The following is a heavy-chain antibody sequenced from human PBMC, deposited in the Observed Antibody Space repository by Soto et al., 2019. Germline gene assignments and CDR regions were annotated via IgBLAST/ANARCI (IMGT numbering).Heavy chain of an antibody. D-gene: IGHD6-13*01. CDR3: ARAQDPYSSSLYGGIRSYYYRMDV. V-gene: IGHV4-34*01. Sequence: PSETLSLTCAVYGGSFSGYYWSWSRQPPGKGLEWIGEINHSGSTNYNPSLKSRVTISVDTSKNQFSLKLSSVTAADTAVYYCARAQDPYSSSLYGGIRSYYYRMDVWGQGTTVTGSS. CDR2: INHSGST. J-gene: IGHJ6*02. CDR1: GGSFSGYY.